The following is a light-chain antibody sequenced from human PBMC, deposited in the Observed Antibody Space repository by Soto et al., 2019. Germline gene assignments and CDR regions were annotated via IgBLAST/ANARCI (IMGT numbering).Light chain of an antibody. CDR2: GAS. Sequence: DIQMTQSPPSLSASVRDRVTIICRASQDIRGWLAWYQKKPGKGPKLLIHGASNLQSGVPSRFSGSGSGTEFTLTINNLQAEAFATYLCQQANKFPRDFGPGTTVEIK. V-gene: IGKV1-12*01. J-gene: IGKJ3*01. CDR3: QQANKFPRD. CDR1: QDIRGW.